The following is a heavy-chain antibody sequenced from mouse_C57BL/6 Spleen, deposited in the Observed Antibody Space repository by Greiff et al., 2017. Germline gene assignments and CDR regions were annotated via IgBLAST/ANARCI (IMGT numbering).Heavy chain of an antibody. CDR2: IHPNSGST. J-gene: IGHJ4*01. Sequence: QVQLQQPGAELVKPGASVKLSCKASGYTFTSYWMHWVKQRPGQGLEWIEMIHPNSGSTNYNEKFKSKATLTVDKSSSTAYMQLSSLTSEDSAVYYCAKPDYYAMDYWGQGTSVTVSS. CDR1: GYTFTSYW. V-gene: IGHV1-64*01. CDR3: AKPDYYAMDY.